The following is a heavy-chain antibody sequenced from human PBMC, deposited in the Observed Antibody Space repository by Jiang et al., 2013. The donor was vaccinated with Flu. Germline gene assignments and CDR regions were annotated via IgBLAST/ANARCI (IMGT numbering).Heavy chain of an antibody. CDR2: ISFDGGNT. D-gene: IGHD6-19*01. Sequence: VQLVESGGGVVQPGRSLRLSCAASGFTFPTYGMHWVRQAPGKGLEWVAVISFDGGNTYYADSVKGRFTISRDNSMNTLYLQMNSLRADDTAVYYCAKSVRRWLVDEVFFDYWGQGTLVTV. J-gene: IGHJ4*02. CDR1: GFTFPTYG. V-gene: IGHV3-30*18. CDR3: AKSVRRWLVDEVFFDY.